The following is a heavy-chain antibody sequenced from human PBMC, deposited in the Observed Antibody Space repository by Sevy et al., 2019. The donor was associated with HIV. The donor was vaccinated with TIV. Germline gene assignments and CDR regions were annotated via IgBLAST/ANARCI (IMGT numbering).Heavy chain of an antibody. V-gene: IGHV1-18*04. D-gene: IGHD6-13*01. CDR3: ARERYSNSWLDY. J-gene: IGHJ4*02. Sequence: PSVKVSCKASGYTFTSYGISWVRQAPGQGLEWMGWISANNGNTNYAQKLQGRVSMTTDTSTSTAYMELRSLRSDDTAVYYCARERYSNSWLDYWGQGTLVTVSS. CDR1: GYTFTSYG. CDR2: ISANNGNT.